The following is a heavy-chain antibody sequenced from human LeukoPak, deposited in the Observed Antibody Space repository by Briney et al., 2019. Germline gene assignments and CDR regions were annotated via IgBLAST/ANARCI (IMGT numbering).Heavy chain of an antibody. J-gene: IGHJ5*02. CDR1: GYTFTNYG. V-gene: IGHV1-18*01. Sequence: ASVKVSCKASGYTFTNYGISWVRQAPGQGLEWMGWISAYNGNTNYAQNLQGRVTMTTDTSTSTAYMELRSLRSDDTAVYYCARCSSGSYXAWFDPXXXGTLVTV. CDR3: ARCSSGSYXAWFDP. D-gene: IGHD1-26*01. CDR2: ISAYNGNT.